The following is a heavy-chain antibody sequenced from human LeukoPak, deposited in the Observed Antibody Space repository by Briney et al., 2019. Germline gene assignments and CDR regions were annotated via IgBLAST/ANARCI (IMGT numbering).Heavy chain of an antibody. D-gene: IGHD6-19*01. CDR2: INHSGST. Sequence: SETLSLTCAVYGGSFSGYYWSWIRQPPGKGLEWIGEINHSGSTNYNPSLKSRVTISVDTSKNQFSLKLSSVTAADTAVYYCARESSRAVAGTGGDYWGQGTLVTVSS. J-gene: IGHJ4*02. CDR3: ARESSRAVAGTGGDY. V-gene: IGHV4-34*01. CDR1: GGSFSGYY.